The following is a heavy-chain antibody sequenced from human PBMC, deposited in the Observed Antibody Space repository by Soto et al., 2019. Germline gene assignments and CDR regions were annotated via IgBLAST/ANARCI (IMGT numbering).Heavy chain of an antibody. CDR2: ISSSGGKI. V-gene: IGHV3-23*01. J-gene: IGHJ6*02. CDR1: GFTFNNYA. Sequence: EVQLLESGGGLVQPGGSLRLSCAASGFTFNNYAMSWVRQAPGEGLEWVSGISSSGGKIYYADSVKGRFTISRDSSKSTMYLQMNSLRAEDTAVYHCAKDRSDIPNYGVDVWGQGTTVTVSS. CDR3: AKDRSDIPNYGVDV.